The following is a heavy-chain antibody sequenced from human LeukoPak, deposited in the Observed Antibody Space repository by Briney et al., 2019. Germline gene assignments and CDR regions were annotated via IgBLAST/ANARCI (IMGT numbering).Heavy chain of an antibody. D-gene: IGHD5-24*01. V-gene: IGHV1-8*01. CDR1: GYSFTSYD. CDR3: ARDLLEMATTHYFDY. J-gene: IGHJ4*02. CDR2: MNPKSGDT. Sequence: ASVKVSCKASGYSFTSYDINWVRQATGQGLEWMGWMNPKSGDTGYAQKFQDRVSMTRNISISTAYMELSSLRSEDTAVYYCARDLLEMATTHYFDYWGQGTLVTVSS.